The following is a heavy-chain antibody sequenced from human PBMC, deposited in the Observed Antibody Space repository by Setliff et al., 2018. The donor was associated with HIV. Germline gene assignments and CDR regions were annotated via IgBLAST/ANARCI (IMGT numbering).Heavy chain of an antibody. CDR3: ATLPWGFEGSRAFEI. V-gene: IGHV4-61*09. D-gene: IGHD3-16*01. CDR2: IYTTGTT. Sequence: SETLSLTCNVSGVSISSSLYYWSWIRQPAGMGLQWVGHIYTTGTTDYSPSVKSRASISVDTSKNQFSLNLNSVTAADTAVYYCATLPWGFEGSRAFEIWGQGTTVTVSS. CDR1: GVSISSSLYY. J-gene: IGHJ3*02.